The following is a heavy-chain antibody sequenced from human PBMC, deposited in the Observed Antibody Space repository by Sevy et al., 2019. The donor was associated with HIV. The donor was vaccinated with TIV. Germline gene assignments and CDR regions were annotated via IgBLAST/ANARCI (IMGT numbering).Heavy chain of an antibody. CDR2: IRSKAYGGTT. CDR3: TKDSATSHYYYYYMDV. CDR1: GFAFGDYG. D-gene: IGHD6-25*01. Sequence: GGSLRLSCTASGFAFGDYGLSWFRQAPGKGLEWLGFIRSKAYGGTTAYAASVKGRFTISRDDSKSIAYLQMNSLKIADTAVYYCTKDSATSHYYYYYMDVWGKGTTVTVSS. V-gene: IGHV3-49*03. J-gene: IGHJ6*03.